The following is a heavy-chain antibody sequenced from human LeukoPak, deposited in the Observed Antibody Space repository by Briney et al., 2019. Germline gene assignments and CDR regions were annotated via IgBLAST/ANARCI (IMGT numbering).Heavy chain of an antibody. J-gene: IGHJ4*02. CDR3: RAATRYLDYYYDY. CDR1: RFTFSIFG. D-gene: IGHD3-22*01. Sequence: GGSLRLSCAASRFTFSIFGMHWVRQAPGKGLEWIAVISSDGTNKYYADSVRGRFTISRDNSKDTLYLQMSSLRVEDTAIYYCRAATRYLDYYYDYWGQGTLVTVSS. V-gene: IGHV3-30*03. CDR2: ISSDGTNK.